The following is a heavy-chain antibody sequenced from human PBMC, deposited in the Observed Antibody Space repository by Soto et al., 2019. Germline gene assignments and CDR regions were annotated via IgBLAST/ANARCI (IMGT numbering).Heavy chain of an antibody. V-gene: IGHV1-46*02. CDR2: IFPGAGYT. Sequence: VDSVKVAFKASGDNMDSYHLQLVRQAPGQGLEWLGYIFPGAGYTGHTPNFQGRLTVTKDTSTTTVYLDLSSLISEDTAVYYCVREYSPGLFEYWGQRTHVTVS. CDR1: GDNMDSYH. CDR3: VREYSPGLFEY. D-gene: IGHD5-12*01. J-gene: IGHJ4*02.